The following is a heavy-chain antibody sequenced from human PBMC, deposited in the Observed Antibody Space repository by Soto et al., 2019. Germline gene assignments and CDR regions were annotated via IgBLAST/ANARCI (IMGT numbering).Heavy chain of an antibody. V-gene: IGHV1-2*04. CDR3: ARDRRLLWLGELPEGSFDY. CDR2: INPNSGGT. D-gene: IGHD3-10*01. J-gene: IGHJ4*02. Sequence: AASVKVSCKASGYTFTGYYMHWVRQAPGQGLEWMGWINPNSGGTNYAQKFQGWVTMTRDTSISTAYMELSRLRSDDTAEYYCARDRRLLWLGELPEGSFDYWGQGPLVTVPS. CDR1: GYTFTGYY.